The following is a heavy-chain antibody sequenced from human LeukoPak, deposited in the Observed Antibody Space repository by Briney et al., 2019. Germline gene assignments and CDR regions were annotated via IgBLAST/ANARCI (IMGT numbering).Heavy chain of an antibody. CDR1: SGSISSGSYY. J-gene: IGHJ4*02. CDR2: IYTSGST. V-gene: IGHV4-61*02. CDR3: ASQRGGGSYFGGPDY. Sequence: PSETLSLTCTVSSGSISSGSYYWSWIRQPAGKGLEWIGRIYTSGSTNYNPSLKSRVTISVDTSKNQFSLKLSSVTAADTAVYYCASQRGGGSYFGGPDYWGQGTLVTVSS. D-gene: IGHD1-26*01.